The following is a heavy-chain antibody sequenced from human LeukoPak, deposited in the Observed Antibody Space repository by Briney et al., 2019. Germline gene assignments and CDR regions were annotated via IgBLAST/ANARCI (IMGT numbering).Heavy chain of an antibody. J-gene: IGHJ4*02. CDR3: ARHSSSSYFDY. CDR2: INHSGGT. D-gene: IGHD6-13*01. V-gene: IGHV4-34*01. CDR1: GGSFSGYY. Sequence: PSETLSLTCAVYGGSFSGYYWSWIRQPPGKGLEWIGEINHSGGTNYNPSLKSRGTISVDTSKNQFSLQLSSVTAADTAVHYCARHSSSSYFDYWGQGTLVTVSS.